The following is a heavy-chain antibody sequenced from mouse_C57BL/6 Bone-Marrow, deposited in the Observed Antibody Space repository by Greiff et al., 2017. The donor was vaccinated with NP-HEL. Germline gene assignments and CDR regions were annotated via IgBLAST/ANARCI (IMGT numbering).Heavy chain of an antibody. CDR1: GYTFTSYW. CDR3: ARGRLRAPYWYFDV. V-gene: IGHV1-55*01. D-gene: IGHD2-4*01. Sequence: QVQLQQPGAELVKPGASVKMSCKASGYTFTSYWITWVKQRPGQGLEWIGDIYPGSGSTNYNEKFKSKATLTVDTSSSTAYMQLSSLTSEDSAVYYCARGRLRAPYWYFDVWGTGTTVTVSS. CDR2: IYPGSGST. J-gene: IGHJ1*03.